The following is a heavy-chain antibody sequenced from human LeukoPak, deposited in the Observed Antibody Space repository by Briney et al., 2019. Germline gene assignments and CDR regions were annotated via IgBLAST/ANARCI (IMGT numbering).Heavy chain of an antibody. Sequence: PGGSLRLSCAASGFTFSNYGFHWVRQAPGRGLEWVAVISYDGSKTFYADSVTGRFTISRDDAKNTLYVQMNSLRVEDTAVYYCARDRAEYSFDWWGQGTLVTVSS. CDR3: ARDRAEYSFDW. CDR2: ISYDGSKT. CDR1: GFTFSNYG. D-gene: IGHD6-6*01. J-gene: IGHJ4*02. V-gene: IGHV3-33*05.